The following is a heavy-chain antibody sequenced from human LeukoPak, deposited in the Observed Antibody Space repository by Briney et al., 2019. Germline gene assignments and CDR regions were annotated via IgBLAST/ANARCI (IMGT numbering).Heavy chain of an antibody. V-gene: IGHV4-39*01. J-gene: IGHJ2*01. Sequence: SETLSLTCTVSGGSISSSSYYWGWIRQPPGKGLEWIGSIYYSGSTYYNPSLKSRVTISVDTSKNQFSLKLSSVTAADTAVYYCARRRATAPGYFDLWGRGTLVTVSS. CDR2: IYYSGST. D-gene: IGHD1-26*01. CDR1: GGSISSSSYY. CDR3: ARRRATAPGYFDL.